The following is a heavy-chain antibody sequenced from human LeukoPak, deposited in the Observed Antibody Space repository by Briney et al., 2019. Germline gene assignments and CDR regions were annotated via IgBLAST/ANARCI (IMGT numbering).Heavy chain of an antibody. D-gene: IGHD4-17*01. Sequence: GGSLRLSCAASGFTFSSYAMSWVRQAPGKGLEWVAAISTSGGDTYYAGSVKGRFTISRDNSENTLYLQVSSLRAEDTAVYYCARGTTSTLDPWGQGTLVTVSS. CDR2: ISTSGGDT. V-gene: IGHV3-23*01. CDR3: ARGTTSTLDP. CDR1: GFTFSSYA. J-gene: IGHJ5*02.